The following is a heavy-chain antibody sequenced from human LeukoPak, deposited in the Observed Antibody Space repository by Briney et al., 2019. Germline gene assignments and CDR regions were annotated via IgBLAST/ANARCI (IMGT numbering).Heavy chain of an antibody. CDR3: AGELLWFGSTSRGGAKYYYYGMDV. Sequence: SETLSLTCTVSGGSTSSSSYYWGWIRQPPGKGLEWIGSIYYSGSTYYNPSLKSRVTISVDTSKNQFSLKLSSVTAADTAVYYCAGELLWFGSTSRGGAKYYYYGMDVWGQGTTVTVSS. V-gene: IGHV4-39*01. CDR1: GGSTSSSSYY. J-gene: IGHJ6*02. CDR2: IYYSGST. D-gene: IGHD3-10*01.